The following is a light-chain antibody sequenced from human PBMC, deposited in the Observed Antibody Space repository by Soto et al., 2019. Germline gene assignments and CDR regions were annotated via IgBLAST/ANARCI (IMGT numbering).Light chain of an antibody. CDR2: SNN. CDR3: AAWDDSLNGSVV. Sequence: QSVLTQPPSASGTPGQRVTISCSGSSSNIGSNTVNWYQQLPGTAPKLLIYSNNQRPSGVPDRFSGSKSGTPASLAISGLQSEDEADYYCAAWDDSLNGSVVFGGGTQLTVL. J-gene: IGLJ2*01. CDR1: SSNIGSNT. V-gene: IGLV1-44*01.